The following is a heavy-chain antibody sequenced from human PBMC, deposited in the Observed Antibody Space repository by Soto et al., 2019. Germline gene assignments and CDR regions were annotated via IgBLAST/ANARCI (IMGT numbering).Heavy chain of an antibody. J-gene: IGHJ5*02. CDR2: IFYSGRSGST. CDR1: GGSISSYY. Sequence: QVQLQESGPGLVKPSETLSLTCSVSGGSISSYYWSLIRQPPGKGLEWIGYIFYSGRSGSTNYNPSLKSRVTISVDTSKNQFSLKLSSVTAADTAVYYCARTALGWFDPWGQGTLVTVSS. V-gene: IGHV4-59*01. D-gene: IGHD2-21*02. CDR3: ARTALGWFDP.